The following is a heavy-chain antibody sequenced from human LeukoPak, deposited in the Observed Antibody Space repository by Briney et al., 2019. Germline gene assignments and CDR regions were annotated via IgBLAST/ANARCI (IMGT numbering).Heavy chain of an antibody. CDR1: GYTFTGYY. D-gene: IGHD1-26*01. V-gene: IGHV1-2*02. J-gene: IGHJ4*02. Sequence: ASVKVSCKASGYTFTGYYMYWVRQAPGQGLEWMGWINPNSGGTNYAQKFQGRVTMTRDTSISTAYMELSRLRSDDTAVYYCARDLAVGATGDYWGQGTLVTVSS. CDR2: INPNSGGT. CDR3: ARDLAVGATGDY.